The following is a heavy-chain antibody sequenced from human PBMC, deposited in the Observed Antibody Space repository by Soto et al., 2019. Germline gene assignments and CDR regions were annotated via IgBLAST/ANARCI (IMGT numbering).Heavy chain of an antibody. CDR3: ARQRNGDYYDSSGTDY. Sequence: QVQLQESGPGLVKPSETLSLTCTVSGDSISSYYWSWIRQPPGKGLEWVGYIYYSGSTNYNPSLEGGGTMSVGASKSQFARELSSVSAADAAVYYCARQRNGDYYDSSGTDYWGQGTLVTVSS. V-gene: IGHV4-59*08. D-gene: IGHD3-22*01. CDR1: GDSISSYY. CDR2: IYYSGST. J-gene: IGHJ4*02.